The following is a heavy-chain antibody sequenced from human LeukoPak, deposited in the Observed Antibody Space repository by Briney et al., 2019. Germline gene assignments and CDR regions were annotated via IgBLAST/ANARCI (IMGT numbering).Heavy chain of an antibody. CDR2: IRYDGSNK. J-gene: IGHJ1*01. V-gene: IGHV3-30*02. D-gene: IGHD3-10*01. CDR1: GFTFSSYG. CDR3: AKDAKYGSGSYSLPAYLQH. Sequence: GGSLRLSCAASGFTFSSYGMHWVRQAPGKGLEWVAFIRYDGSNKYYADSVKGRFTISRDNSKNTLYLQMNSLRAEDTAVYYCAKDAKYGSGSYSLPAYLQHWGQGTLVTVSS.